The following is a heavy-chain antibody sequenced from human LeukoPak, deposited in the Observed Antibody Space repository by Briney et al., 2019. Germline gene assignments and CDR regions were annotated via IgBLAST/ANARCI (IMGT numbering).Heavy chain of an antibody. J-gene: IGHJ4*02. V-gene: IGHV4-59*02. Sequence: PSETLSLTCTVSGGSVSSYYWSWIRQTPGKGLEWIGYIYYSGSTNYNPSLKSRVTISVDTSKNQFSLKLSSVTAADTAVYYCARGDAADYAVDYWGQGTLVTVSS. CDR1: GGSVSSYY. CDR2: IYYSGST. CDR3: ARGDAADYAVDY. D-gene: IGHD4-17*01.